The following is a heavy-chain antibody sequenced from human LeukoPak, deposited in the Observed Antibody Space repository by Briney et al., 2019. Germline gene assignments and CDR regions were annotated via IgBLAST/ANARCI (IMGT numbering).Heavy chain of an antibody. V-gene: IGHV3-21*01. CDR3: ARATDFDWYYFDY. J-gene: IGHJ4*02. Sequence: GGSLRLSCAASGFTFSSYSMNWVRQAPGKGLEWVSSISSSSYIYYADSVKGRFTISRDNAKNSLYLQMNSLRAEDTAVYYCARATDFDWYYFDYWGQGTLVTVSS. CDR2: ISSSSYI. CDR1: GFTFSSYS. D-gene: IGHD3-9*01.